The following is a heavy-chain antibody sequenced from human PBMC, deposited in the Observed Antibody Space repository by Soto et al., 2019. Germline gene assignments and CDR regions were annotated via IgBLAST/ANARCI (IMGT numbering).Heavy chain of an antibody. CDR2: IIPIFGTA. Sequence: QVQLVQSGAEVKKPGSSVKVSCKASGGTFSSYAISWVRQAPGQGLEWMGGIIPIFGTANYAQKFQGRVTITADESTSTAYMELSSLRSEDTAVYYCALPIMGGGYSASARYYCHYWGQGTLVIVSS. V-gene: IGHV1-69*01. CDR1: GGTFSSYA. D-gene: IGHD5-12*01. J-gene: IGHJ4*02. CDR3: ALPIMGGGYSASARYYCHY.